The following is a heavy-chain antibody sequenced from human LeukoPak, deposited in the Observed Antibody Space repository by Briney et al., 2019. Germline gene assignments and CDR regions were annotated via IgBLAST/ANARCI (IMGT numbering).Heavy chain of an antibody. CDR2: ISSSSSYI. CDR1: GFTFSSYS. V-gene: IGHV3-21*01. CDR3: ARDLIAVAGT. J-gene: IGHJ4*02. D-gene: IGHD6-19*01. Sequence: GGSLRLSCAASGFTFSSYSMNWVRQAPGKGLEWDSSISSSSSYIYYADSVKGRFTISRDNAKNSLYLQMNSLRAEDTAVYYCARDLIAVAGTWGQGTLVTVSS.